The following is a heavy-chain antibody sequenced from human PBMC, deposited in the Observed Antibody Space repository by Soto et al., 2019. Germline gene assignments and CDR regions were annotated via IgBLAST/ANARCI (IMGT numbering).Heavy chain of an antibody. D-gene: IGHD3-9*01. Sequence: EVQLLESGGGLVQPGGSLRLSCAASGFTFSSYAMSWVRQAPGKGLEWVSAISGSGGSTYYADSVKGGFTISRDNSKNTLYLQMNSLRAEDTAVYYCAKEKAYYDILTGYLYYFDYWGQGTLVTVSS. CDR1: GFTFSSYA. CDR3: AKEKAYYDILTGYLYYFDY. CDR2: ISGSGGST. V-gene: IGHV3-23*01. J-gene: IGHJ4*02.